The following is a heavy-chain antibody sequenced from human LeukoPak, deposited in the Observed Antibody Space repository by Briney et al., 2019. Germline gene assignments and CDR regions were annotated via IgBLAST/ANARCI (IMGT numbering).Heavy chain of an antibody. CDR3: ARDRDIAYCGGDCYPDV. V-gene: IGHV4-61*02. CDR2: IYTSGST. J-gene: IGHJ6*04. Sequence: SQTLSLTCTVSGGSISSGSYYWSWIRQPAGKGLEWIGCIYTSGSTNYNPSLKSRVTISLDTSKNQFSLKLSSVTAADTAVYYCARDRDIAYCGGDCYPDVWGKGTTVTVSS. CDR1: GGSISSGSYY. D-gene: IGHD2-21*02.